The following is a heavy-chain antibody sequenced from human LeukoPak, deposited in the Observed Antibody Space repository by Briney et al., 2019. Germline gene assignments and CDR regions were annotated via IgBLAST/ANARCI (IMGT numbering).Heavy chain of an antibody. D-gene: IGHD2-2*01. CDR3: ARGVVVPAAIDYYYGMDV. J-gene: IGHJ6*02. CDR1: GGSFSGYY. CDR2: INHSGST. Sequence: PSETLSLTCAVYGGSFSGYYWSWIRQPPGKGLEWIGEINHSGSTNYNPSLKSRVTISVDTSKNQFSLKLSSVTAADTAVYYCARGVVVPAAIDYYYGMDVWGQGTTVTVSS. V-gene: IGHV4-34*01.